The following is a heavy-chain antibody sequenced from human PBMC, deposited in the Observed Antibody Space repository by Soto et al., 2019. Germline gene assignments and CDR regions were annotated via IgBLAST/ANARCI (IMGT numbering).Heavy chain of an antibody. CDR1: GFTFSSYG. J-gene: IGHJ4*02. CDR3: ARGYSSGWSVNYFDY. D-gene: IGHD6-19*01. V-gene: IGHV3-33*01. Sequence: QVQLVESGGGVVQPGRSLRLSCAASGFTFSSYGMHWVRQAPGKGLEWVAVIWYDGSNKYYADSVKGRFTISRDNSKNTLYLQMNSLEAEDTAVYYCARGYSSGWSVNYFDYWGQGTLVTGSS. CDR2: IWYDGSNK.